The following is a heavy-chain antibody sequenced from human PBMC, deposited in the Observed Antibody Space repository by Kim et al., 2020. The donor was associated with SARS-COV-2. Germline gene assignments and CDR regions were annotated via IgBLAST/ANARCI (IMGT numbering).Heavy chain of an antibody. J-gene: IGHJ4*02. V-gene: IGHV3-7*03. CDR1: GFNLDDYY. CDR2: LKQGET. Sequence: GGSLRLSCEGFGFNLDDYYMSWVRQSPERGLEWVANLKQGETYMGSMKGRFTISGDSAKNSLYLQMKYLSVEDTAIYYCARAGLQGAIDYWGRGTLVTVS. CDR3: ARAGLQGAIDY.